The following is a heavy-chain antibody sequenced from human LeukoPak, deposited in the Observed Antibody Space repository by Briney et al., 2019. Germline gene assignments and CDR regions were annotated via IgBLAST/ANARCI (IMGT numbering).Heavy chain of an antibody. CDR2: IITYNGNT. CDR1: GYTFNRYG. V-gene: IGHV1-18*01. Sequence: ASVKVSCKASGYTFNRYGISWVRQAPGQGLEWMGWIITYNGNTNYAQRFQGRVTMTTDTSTSTAYMELRRLRSDDTAVYYCARDLRRDTSGKWGGSGFDPWGQGTLVTVSS. CDR3: ARDLRRDTSGKWGGSGFDP. D-gene: IGHD3-10*01. J-gene: IGHJ5*02.